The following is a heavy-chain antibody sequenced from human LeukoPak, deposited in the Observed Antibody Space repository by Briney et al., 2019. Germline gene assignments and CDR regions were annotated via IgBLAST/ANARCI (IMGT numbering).Heavy chain of an antibody. CDR2: ISWNSGSI. J-gene: IGHJ4*02. CDR1: GFTFEDYA. V-gene: IGHV3-9*01. Sequence: GGSLRLSCAVSGFTFEDYAMHWVRQAPGKGLEWVSGISWNSGSIGYADSVKGRSTISRDNAKNSLYLQMNSLRAEDTALYYCATGSGYRDYWGQGILVTVSS. D-gene: IGHD3-22*01. CDR3: ATGSGYRDY.